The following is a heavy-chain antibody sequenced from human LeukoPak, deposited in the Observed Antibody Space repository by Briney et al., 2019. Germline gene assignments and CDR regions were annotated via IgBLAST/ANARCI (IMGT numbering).Heavy chain of an antibody. CDR1: GFTFDDYA. D-gene: IGHD3-10*01. J-gene: IGHJ4*02. Sequence: GGSLRLSCAASGFTFDDYAMHWVRQAPGKGLEWVSLISGDGGNTYYADSVKGRFTISRDNSKNSLYLQMNSLRTEDTALYYCAKDRWVGVGELLLDYWGQGTLVTVSS. CDR3: AKDRWVGVGELLLDY. CDR2: ISGDGGNT. V-gene: IGHV3-43*02.